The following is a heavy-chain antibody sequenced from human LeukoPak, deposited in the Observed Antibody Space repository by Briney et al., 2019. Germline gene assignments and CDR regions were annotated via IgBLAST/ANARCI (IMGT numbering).Heavy chain of an antibody. Sequence: SETLSLTCAVYGGSFSGYYWSWIRQPPGKGLEWIGEINHSGSTNYNPSLKSRVTISVDTSKNQFSLKLSSVAAADTAVYYCARANIWSGYYEADYWGQGTLVTVSS. V-gene: IGHV4-34*01. J-gene: IGHJ4*02. CDR1: GGSFSGYY. D-gene: IGHD3-3*01. CDR2: INHSGST. CDR3: ARANIWSGYYEADY.